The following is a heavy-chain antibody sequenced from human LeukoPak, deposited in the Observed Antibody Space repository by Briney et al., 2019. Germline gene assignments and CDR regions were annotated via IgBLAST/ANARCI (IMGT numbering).Heavy chain of an antibody. Sequence: ASVKVSCTGSGYTFNKYGISWVRQAPGQGLEWMGWINPNSGGTNYAQQFQGRVTMTRDTSISTAYMELSRLRSDDTAMYYCARVDTTTVTTYGAFDIWGQGTMVTVSS. D-gene: IGHD4-17*01. V-gene: IGHV1-2*02. CDR1: GYTFNKYG. CDR2: INPNSGGT. J-gene: IGHJ3*02. CDR3: ARVDTTTVTTYGAFDI.